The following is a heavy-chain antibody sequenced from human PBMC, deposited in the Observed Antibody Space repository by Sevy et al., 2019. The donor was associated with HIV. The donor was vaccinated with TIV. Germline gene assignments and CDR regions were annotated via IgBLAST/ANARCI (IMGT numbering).Heavy chain of an antibody. CDR2: INWSGGST. J-gene: IGHJ3*01. D-gene: IGHD3-10*01. CDR3: ARGSRRPVYGGNFRGLCDF. CDR1: GFTLDDYG. V-gene: IGHV3-20*04. Sequence: GGSLRLSCAASGFTLDDYGMSWVRQAPGKGLEWVSGINWSGGSTIYADSVRGRFTISRDNAKHSLYLQMNSLRDDDTALYYCARGSRRPVYGGNFRGLCDFWGQGTMVTVSS.